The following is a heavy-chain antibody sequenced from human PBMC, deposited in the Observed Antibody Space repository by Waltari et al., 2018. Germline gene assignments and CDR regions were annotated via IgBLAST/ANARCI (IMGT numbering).Heavy chain of an antibody. CDR1: GGSISSYY. V-gene: IGHV4-59*01. D-gene: IGHD3-3*01. Sequence: QVQLQESGPGLVKPSETLSLTCTVSGGSISSYYWSWIRQPPGKGLEWIGYIYYSGSTNYNPSRKSRVTISVDTSKNQFSLKLSSVSAADAAVYYCARLREVYPYGMDVWGQGTTVTVSS. CDR2: IYYSGST. CDR3: ARLREVYPYGMDV. J-gene: IGHJ6*02.